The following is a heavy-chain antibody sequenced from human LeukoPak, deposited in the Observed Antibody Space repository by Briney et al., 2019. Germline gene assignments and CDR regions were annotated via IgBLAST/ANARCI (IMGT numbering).Heavy chain of an antibody. CDR2: IYYSGST. V-gene: IGHV4-31*03. CDR1: GGSISSGGYY. J-gene: IGHJ4*02. D-gene: IGHD3-22*01. Sequence: PSETLSLTCTVSGGSISSGGYYWSWIRQHPGKGLEWIGYIYYSGSTYYNPSLKSRVTISVDTSKNQFSLKLSSVTAADTAVYYCARVFGSSSYYYLDYWGQGTLVTVSS. CDR3: ARVFGSSSYYYLDY.